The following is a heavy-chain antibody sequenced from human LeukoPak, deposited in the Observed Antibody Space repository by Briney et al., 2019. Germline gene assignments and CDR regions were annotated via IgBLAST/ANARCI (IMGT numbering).Heavy chain of an antibody. V-gene: IGHV3-48*01. Sequence: GGSLRLSCAASAFSLNTYSMNWVRQTPGKGLEWLSHISVSGIIHYAESVKGRFSISRDNGRNSVSLQMNRLRVGDTGVYFCAAAPRGASDYTDVWGRGTTVSVSS. D-gene: IGHD1-26*01. J-gene: IGHJ6*03. CDR3: AAAPRGASDYTDV. CDR2: ISVSGII. CDR1: AFSLNTYS.